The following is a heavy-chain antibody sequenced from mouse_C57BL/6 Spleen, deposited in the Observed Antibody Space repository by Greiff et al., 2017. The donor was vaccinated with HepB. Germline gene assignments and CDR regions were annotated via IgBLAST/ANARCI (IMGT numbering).Heavy chain of an antibody. CDR2: INPNNGGT. Sequence: EVKLQQSGPELVKPGASVKISFKASGYTFTDYYMNWVKQSHGKSLEWIGDINPNNGGTSYNQKFKGKATLTVDKSSSTAYMELRSLTSEDSAVYYCARSGSNYFYYAMDYWGQGTSVTVSS. CDR3: ARSGSNYFYYAMDY. D-gene: IGHD2-5*01. J-gene: IGHJ4*01. V-gene: IGHV1-26*01. CDR1: GYTFTDYY.